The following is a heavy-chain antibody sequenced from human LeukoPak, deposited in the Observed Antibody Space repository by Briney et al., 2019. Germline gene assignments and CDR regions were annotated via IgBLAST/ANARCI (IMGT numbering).Heavy chain of an antibody. Sequence: GESLKISCKGSGYSFTSYWISWVRQMPGKGLEWMGRIDPSDSYTNYSPSFQGHVTISADKSISTAYLQWSSLKASDTAMYYCARLYYYGSGSYHSTWFDPWGQGTLVTVSS. D-gene: IGHD3-10*01. CDR3: ARLYYYGSGSYHSTWFDP. CDR1: GYSFTSYW. CDR2: IDPSDSYT. J-gene: IGHJ5*02. V-gene: IGHV5-10-1*01.